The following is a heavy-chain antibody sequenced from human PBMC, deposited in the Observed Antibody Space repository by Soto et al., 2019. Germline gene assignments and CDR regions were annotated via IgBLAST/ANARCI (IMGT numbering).Heavy chain of an antibody. CDR3: ARDGYYYDSSGYYFDAFDI. V-gene: IGHV1-2*02. J-gene: IGHJ3*02. D-gene: IGHD3-22*01. Sequence: ASVKVSCKASGYTFTGYYMHWVRPAPGQGLEWMGWINPNSGGTNYAQKFQGRVTMTRDTYISTAYMELSRLRSDDTAVYYCARDGYYYDSSGYYFDAFDIWGQGTMVTVSS. CDR1: GYTFTGYY. CDR2: INPNSGGT.